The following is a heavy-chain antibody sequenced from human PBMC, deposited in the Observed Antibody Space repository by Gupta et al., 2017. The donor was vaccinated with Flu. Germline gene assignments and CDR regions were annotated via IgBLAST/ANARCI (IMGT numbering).Heavy chain of an antibody. D-gene: IGHD6-13*01. CDR2: NYGKDDK. Sequence: QITSQGSGPTLLNRTQTHTLTCTFAGNTLTTSGMGAGWIRQPPGKALGWRALNYGKDDKRYSPSLSRRLTITRDTSNNQVVLTIANLDPVDTATYYCVHTRIAVGANYFDYWDQGTLVTVSS. J-gene: IGHJ4*02. V-gene: IGHV2-5*01. CDR1: GNTLTTSGMG. CDR3: VHTRIAVGANYFDY.